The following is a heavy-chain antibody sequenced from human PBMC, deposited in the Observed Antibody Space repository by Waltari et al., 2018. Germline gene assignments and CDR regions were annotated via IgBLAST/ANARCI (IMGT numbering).Heavy chain of an antibody. J-gene: IGHJ4*02. CDR2: IYYSGSP. D-gene: IGHD3-10*01. V-gene: IGHV4-39*01. CDR3: ARHPHNHYYSE. Sequence: HLQLQESGPGLVKPSETLSLTCSVSGDSITTGTYYWCWIRQTPGKGLEWIGSIYYSGSPYYSPSLKSRVTISADMSKNQFSLKLSSVTAADTAVYYCARHPHNHYYSEWGQGTLVTVSS. CDR1: GDSITTGTYY.